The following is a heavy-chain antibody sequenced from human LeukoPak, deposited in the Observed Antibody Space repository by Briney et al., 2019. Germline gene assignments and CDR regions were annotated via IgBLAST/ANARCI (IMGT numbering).Heavy chain of an antibody. CDR2: ISGHNGNT. CDR3: ARAGGDIVVPHGLLDY. V-gene: IGHV1-18*01. Sequence: GASVKVSCKASGYSFSSYGISWVRQAPGQGLEWMGWISGHNGNTKSAQKFQGRVTMTADTSTTIAYMELRSLRSDDTAVFYCARAGGDIVVPHGLLDYWGQGTLATVSS. J-gene: IGHJ4*02. D-gene: IGHD5-12*01. CDR1: GYSFSSYG.